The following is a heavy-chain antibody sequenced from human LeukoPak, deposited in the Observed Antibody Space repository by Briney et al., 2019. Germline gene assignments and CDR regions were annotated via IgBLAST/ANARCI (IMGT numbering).Heavy chain of an antibody. Sequence: ASETLSLTCTVSGGSITGYYWNWIRQPAGQGLEWLGRVYSSGVGNYNPSLTSRVTMSVDTSKNKFSLKLTSLTAADTAVYYCAREEFLHEIDSSGYFVYWGQGTLVTVSS. D-gene: IGHD3-22*01. J-gene: IGHJ4*02. CDR1: GGSITGYY. V-gene: IGHV4-4*07. CDR3: AREEFLHEIDSSGYFVY. CDR2: VYSSGVG.